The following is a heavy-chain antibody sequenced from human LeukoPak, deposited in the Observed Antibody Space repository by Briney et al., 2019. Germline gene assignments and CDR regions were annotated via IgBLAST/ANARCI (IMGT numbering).Heavy chain of an antibody. V-gene: IGHV4-34*01. CDR3: ARAVGMVRGVIDY. CDR1: GGSFSGYY. CDR2: INHSGST. J-gene: IGHJ4*02. D-gene: IGHD3-10*01. Sequence: SETLSLTCAVYGGSFSGYYWSWIRQPPGKGLEWIGEINHSGSTNYNPSLKSRVTISLDTSKNQFSLKLSSVTAADTAVYYCARAVGMVRGVIDYWGLGTLVTVSS.